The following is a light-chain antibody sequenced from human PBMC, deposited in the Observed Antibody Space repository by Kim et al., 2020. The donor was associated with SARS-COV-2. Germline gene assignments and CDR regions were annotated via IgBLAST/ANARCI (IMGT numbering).Light chain of an antibody. CDR1: SSDIGTYKY. J-gene: IGLJ3*02. V-gene: IGLV2-11*03. CDR2: DVN. Sequence: GQSVTISCTGTSSDIGTYKYVSWYQQHPGKAPKLVIYDVNERPSGVPDRFSGSKSGNTAYLTISGLQADDEADYYCCSYAGTYIWLFGGGTQLTVL. CDR3: CSYAGTYIWL.